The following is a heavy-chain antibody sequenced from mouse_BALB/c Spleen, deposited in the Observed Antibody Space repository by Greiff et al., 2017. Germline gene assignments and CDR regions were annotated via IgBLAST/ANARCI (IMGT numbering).Heavy chain of an antibody. J-gene: IGHJ4*01. CDR2: ISYSGST. V-gene: IGHV3-8*02. CDR1: GDSITSGY. Sequence: VQLQESGPSLVKPSQTLSLTCSVTGDSITSGYWNWIRKFPGNKLEYMGYISYSGSTYYNPSLKSRISITRDTSKNQYYLQLNSVTTEDTATYYCARYGDSSGYAAMDYWGQGTSVTVSS. D-gene: IGHD3-2*01. CDR3: ARYGDSSGYAAMDY.